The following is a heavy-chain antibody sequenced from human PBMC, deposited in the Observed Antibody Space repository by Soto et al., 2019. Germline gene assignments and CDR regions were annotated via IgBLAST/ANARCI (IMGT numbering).Heavy chain of an antibody. J-gene: IGHJ4*02. V-gene: IGHV2-5*01. CDR3: AHDYGALYYFEY. CDR2: IYWNDDK. Sequence: SGPTLVNATQTLTLSCTLSGFSLSTSGVGVGWIRQPPGKALEWLALIYWNDDKRYSPSLKSRLTITKDTSKNQVVLTMTNMDPVDTATYYCAHDYGALYYFEYWGQGTLVTVSS. CDR1: GFSLSTSGVG. D-gene: IGHD4-17*01.